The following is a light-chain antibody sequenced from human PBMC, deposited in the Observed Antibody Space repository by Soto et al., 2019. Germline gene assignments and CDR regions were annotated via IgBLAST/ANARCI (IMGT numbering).Light chain of an antibody. Sequence: QSALTQPASVSGSPGQSITISCTGSSSDVGNYNLVSWYQQHPGKAPKLMIYEDTKWPSGVSARFSGSKSGSTASLTISGLQAEDEADYYCSSYSTTSTPHVLFGGGTKVTVL. CDR2: EDT. CDR1: SSDVGNYNL. CDR3: SSYSTTSTPHVL. J-gene: IGLJ2*01. V-gene: IGLV2-14*02.